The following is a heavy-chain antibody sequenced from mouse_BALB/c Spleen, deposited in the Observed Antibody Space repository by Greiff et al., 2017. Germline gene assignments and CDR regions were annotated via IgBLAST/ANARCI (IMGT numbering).Heavy chain of an antibody. D-gene: IGHD1-1*01. V-gene: IGHV1-82*01. CDR3: ARPDYYGSSPGFAY. CDR2: IYPGDGDT. CDR1: GYAFSSSW. Sequence: QVQLKQSGPELVKPGASVKISCKASGYAFSSSWMNWVKQRPGQGLEWIGRIYPGDGDTNYNGKFKGKATLTADKSSSTAYMQLSSLTSVDSAVYFCARPDYYGSSPGFAYWGQGTLVTVSA. J-gene: IGHJ3*01.